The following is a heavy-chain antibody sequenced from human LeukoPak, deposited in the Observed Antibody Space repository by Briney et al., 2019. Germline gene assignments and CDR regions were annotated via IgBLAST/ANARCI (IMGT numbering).Heavy chain of an antibody. Sequence: SQTLSLTCTVSGGSISSGGYYWSWIRQHPGKGLEWIGYIYYSGSTYYNPSLKSRVTISVDTSKNPFSLKLSSVTAADTAVYYCARDSSGYYYYYYGMDVWGQGTTVTVSS. V-gene: IGHV4-31*03. CDR1: GGSISSGGYY. CDR3: ARDSSGYYYYYYGMDV. CDR2: IYYSGST. J-gene: IGHJ6*02. D-gene: IGHD3-22*01.